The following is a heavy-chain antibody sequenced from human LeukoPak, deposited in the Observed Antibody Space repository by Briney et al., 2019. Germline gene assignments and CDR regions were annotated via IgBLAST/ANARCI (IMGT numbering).Heavy chain of an antibody. CDR2: INAGNGNT. CDR1: GYTFTSYA. J-gene: IGHJ5*02. D-gene: IGHD4-17*01. Sequence: ASVNVSCKASGYTFTSYAMHWVRQAPGQRLEWMGWINAGNGNTKYSQKFQGRVTITRDTSASTAYMELSSLRSEDTAVYYCARAPDYGDYENWFDPWGQGTLVTVSS. CDR3: ARAPDYGDYENWFDP. V-gene: IGHV1-3*01.